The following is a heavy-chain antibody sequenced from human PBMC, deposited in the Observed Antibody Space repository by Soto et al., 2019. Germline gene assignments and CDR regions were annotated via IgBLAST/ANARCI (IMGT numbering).Heavy chain of an antibody. CDR2: ISYDGSNK. CDR1: GFTFSSYG. CDR3: AKDRRVTVGDYYYGMDV. J-gene: IGHJ6*02. Sequence: LRLSCAASGFTFSSYGMHWVRQAPGKGLEWVAVISYDGSNKYYADSVKGRFTISGDNSKNTLYLQMNSLRAEDTAVYYCAKDRRVTVGDYYYGMDVWGQGTTVTVSS. D-gene: IGHD3-16*01. V-gene: IGHV3-30*18.